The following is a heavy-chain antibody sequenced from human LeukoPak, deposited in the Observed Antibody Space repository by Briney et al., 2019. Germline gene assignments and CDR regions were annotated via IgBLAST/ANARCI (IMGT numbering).Heavy chain of an antibody. CDR1: GFTFSSYA. CDR2: ISGSGGST. D-gene: IGHD2-8*01. V-gene: IGHV3-23*01. J-gene: IGHJ3*01. Sequence: QTGGSLRLSCAASGFTFSSYAMSWVRQAPGKGLEWVSAISGSGGSTYYADSVKGRFTISRDDSKNTLFLQMNSLRAEDTAIYYCAKDSFSYNGIFDALDVWGQGTMVTVSS. CDR3: AKDSFSYNGIFDALDV.